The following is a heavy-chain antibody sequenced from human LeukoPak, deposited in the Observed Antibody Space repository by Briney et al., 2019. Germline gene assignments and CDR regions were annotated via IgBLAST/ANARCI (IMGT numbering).Heavy chain of an antibody. Sequence: GASVKVSCKASGYTFTGYYMHWVRQAPGQGLEWMGWINPNSGGTNYAQKFQGRVTMTRDTSISTAYMELSRLRSDDTAVYYCARDRNTYYDFWSGYETPYGAFDIWGQGTMVTVSS. V-gene: IGHV1-2*02. CDR1: GYTFTGYY. CDR2: INPNSGGT. CDR3: ARDRNTYYDFWSGYETPYGAFDI. D-gene: IGHD3-3*01. J-gene: IGHJ3*02.